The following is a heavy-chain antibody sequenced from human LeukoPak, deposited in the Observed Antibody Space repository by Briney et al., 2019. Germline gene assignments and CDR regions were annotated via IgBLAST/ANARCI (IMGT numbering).Heavy chain of an antibody. CDR1: GGSISSSSYY. Sequence: PSETLSLTCTVSGGSISSSSYYWGWIRQPPGKGLEWIGSIYYSGSTYYNPSPKSRVTISVDTSKNQFSLKLSSVTAADTAVYYCARGSRQGIVGAKYYFDYWGQGTLVTVSS. CDR2: IYYSGST. J-gene: IGHJ4*02. D-gene: IGHD1-26*01. CDR3: ARGSRQGIVGAKYYFDY. V-gene: IGHV4-39*07.